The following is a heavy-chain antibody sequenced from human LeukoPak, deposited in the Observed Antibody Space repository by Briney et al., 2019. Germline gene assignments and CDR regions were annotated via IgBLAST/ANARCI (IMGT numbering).Heavy chain of an antibody. V-gene: IGHV3-7*03. CDR2: IKQDGSEK. Sequence: GGSLRLSCAASGFTFSSYWMSWVRQAPGKGLEWVANIKQDGSEKYYVDSVKGRFTISRDNAKNSLYLQMNSLRAEDTAVYYCARSGVAYDYGDYFDYWGQRTLVTVSS. CDR3: ARSGVAYDYGDYFDY. J-gene: IGHJ4*02. CDR1: GFTFSSYW. D-gene: IGHD3-16*01.